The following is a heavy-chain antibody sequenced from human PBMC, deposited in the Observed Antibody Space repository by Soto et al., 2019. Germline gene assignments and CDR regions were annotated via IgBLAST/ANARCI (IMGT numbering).Heavy chain of an antibody. CDR2: IWNDGNGY. V-gene: IGHV3-33*01. CDR1: GFTFNNYG. CDR3: ARRQISPPTRGAASARGGMDV. Sequence: QVQLVESGGGVVQPGRSLRLSCAASGFTFNNYGMHRVRQAPGKGLEWVAVIWNDGNGYYYANSVKGRFTISRDNSKNTLYLQMSSLRVEDTAVYYCARRQISPPTRGAASARGGMDVWGQGTTVTVSS. D-gene: IGHD6-13*01. J-gene: IGHJ6*02.